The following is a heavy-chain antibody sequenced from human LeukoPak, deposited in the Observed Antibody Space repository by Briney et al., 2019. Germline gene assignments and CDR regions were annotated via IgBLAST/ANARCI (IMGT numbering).Heavy chain of an antibody. Sequence: PGGSLRLSCAASGFTFSSYSMNWVRQAPGKGLEWVSSISSSSSYIYYADSVKGRFTISRDNAKNSLYLQMNGLRAEDTAVYYCARGPDRYCSSTSCYKWFDPWGQGTLVTVSS. J-gene: IGHJ5*02. CDR1: GFTFSSYS. CDR3: ARGPDRYCSSTSCYKWFDP. V-gene: IGHV3-21*01. D-gene: IGHD2-2*02. CDR2: ISSSSSYI.